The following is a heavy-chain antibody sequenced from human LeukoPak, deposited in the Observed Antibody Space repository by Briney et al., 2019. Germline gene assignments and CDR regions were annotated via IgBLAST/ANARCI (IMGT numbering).Heavy chain of an antibody. D-gene: IGHD6-6*01. V-gene: IGHV4-34*01. CDR3: ARRPHYSRWSGNNC. J-gene: IGHJ4*02. CDR1: GFSFSSYY. Sequence: SETLSLTCAVYGFSFSSYYWSWIRQPPGKGLEWIGEIKHSGSTNYNPAVKSRVTIPVETSKNPFSLKLTSVTAADTAEYYCARRPHYSRWSGNNCWGQGTLVTVSS. CDR2: IKHSGST.